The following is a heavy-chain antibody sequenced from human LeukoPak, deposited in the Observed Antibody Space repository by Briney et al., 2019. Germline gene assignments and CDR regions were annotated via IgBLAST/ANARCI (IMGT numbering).Heavy chain of an antibody. CDR2: ISSNGGST. V-gene: IGHV3-64D*06. CDR1: GFTFSSYA. CDR3: VKDADYDILTGYALNWFDP. D-gene: IGHD3-9*01. J-gene: IGHJ5*02. Sequence: GGSLLLSCSASGFTFSSYAMHWVRPAPGKGLEYVSAISSNGGSTYYADSVKGRFTISRDNSKNTLYLQMSSLRAEDTAVYYCVKDADYDILTGYALNWFDPWGQGTLVTVSS.